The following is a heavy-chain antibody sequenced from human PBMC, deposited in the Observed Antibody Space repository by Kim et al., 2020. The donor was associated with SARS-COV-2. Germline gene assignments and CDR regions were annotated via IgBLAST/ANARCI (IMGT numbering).Heavy chain of an antibody. CDR2: IYYSGST. J-gene: IGHJ4*02. CDR3: ARGAGDIVATTLDY. CDR1: GGSASSGSYY. D-gene: IGHD5-12*01. V-gene: IGHV4-61*01. Sequence: SETLSLTCTVSGGSASSGSYYWSWIRQPPGKGLEWIGYIYYSGSTNYNPSLKSRVTISVDTSKNQFSLKLSSVTAADTAVYYCARGAGDIVATTLDYWGQGTLVTVSS.